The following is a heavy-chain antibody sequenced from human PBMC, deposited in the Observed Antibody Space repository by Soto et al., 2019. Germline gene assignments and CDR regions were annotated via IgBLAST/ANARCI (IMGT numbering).Heavy chain of an antibody. Sequence: GGSPRLSRGPPAFNLSCYWVDWGRPAPGEGVVWVSRINSDGSSTSYADSVKGRFTISRDSAKNTLYLQMNSLRAEDTAVYYCARGEYCSGGSCYPPSYYYYGMDVWGQGTTVTVSS. J-gene: IGHJ6*02. CDR1: AFNLSCYW. V-gene: IGHV3-74*01. CDR3: ARGEYCSGGSCYPPSYYYYGMDV. CDR2: INSDGSST. D-gene: IGHD2-15*01.